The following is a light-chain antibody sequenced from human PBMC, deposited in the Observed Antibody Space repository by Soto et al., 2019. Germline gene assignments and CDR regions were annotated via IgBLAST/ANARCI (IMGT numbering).Light chain of an antibody. J-gene: IGLJ3*02. CDR3: SSFTTSGSWV. CDR1: SSDVGGYNF. Sequence: QSVLTQPASVSGSPGQSITISCTRTSSDVGGYNFVSWYQQHPGKAPKLMIYDVINRPSGVSNRFSGSKSGSTASLTISGLQAEDEADYYCSSFTTSGSWVFGGGTKLTVL. CDR2: DVI. V-gene: IGLV2-14*03.